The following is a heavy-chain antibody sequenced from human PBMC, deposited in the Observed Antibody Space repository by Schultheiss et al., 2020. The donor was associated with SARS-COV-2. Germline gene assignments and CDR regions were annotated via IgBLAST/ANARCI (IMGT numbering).Heavy chain of an antibody. Sequence: GSLRLSCAVYCGSFSGYYWSWIRQPPGKGLEWIGEINHSGSTNYNPSLKSRVTISVDTSKNQFSLKLSSVTAADMAVYYCARVDCSSTSCYERDYYYYGMDVWGQGTTVTVSS. D-gene: IGHD2-2*01. CDR3: ARVDCSSTSCYERDYYYYGMDV. V-gene: IGHV4-34*01. CDR1: CGSFSGYY. J-gene: IGHJ6*02. CDR2: INHSGST.